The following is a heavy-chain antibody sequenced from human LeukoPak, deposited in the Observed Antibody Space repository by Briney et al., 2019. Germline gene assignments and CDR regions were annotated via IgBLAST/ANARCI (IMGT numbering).Heavy chain of an antibody. Sequence: SVKVSCKASGGTFSSYAISWVRQAPGQGLEWMGRIIPILGIANYAQKFQGRVTITADKSTSTAYMELSSLRAEDTAVYYCASREYYYGSGSYSQTPLFDYWGQGTLVTVSS. CDR1: GGTFSSYA. D-gene: IGHD3-10*01. J-gene: IGHJ4*02. CDR3: ASREYYYGSGSYSQTPLFDY. V-gene: IGHV1-69*04. CDR2: IIPILGIA.